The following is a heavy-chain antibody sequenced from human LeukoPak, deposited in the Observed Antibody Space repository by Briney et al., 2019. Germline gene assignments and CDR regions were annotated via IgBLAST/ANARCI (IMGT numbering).Heavy chain of an antibody. V-gene: IGHV1-2*02. CDR1: GYTFIGNY. CDR3: TRGGYSCAVDY. Sequence: GASVTVSCKASGYTFIGNYMHWVRQAPGQGLEWMGWINPNSGDTKSVQKFQGRVTITRDTSISTVYMELTGLTSDDTAVYYCTRGGYSCAVDYWGQGTPVTVSS. CDR2: INPNSGDT. D-gene: IGHD5-12*01. J-gene: IGHJ4*02.